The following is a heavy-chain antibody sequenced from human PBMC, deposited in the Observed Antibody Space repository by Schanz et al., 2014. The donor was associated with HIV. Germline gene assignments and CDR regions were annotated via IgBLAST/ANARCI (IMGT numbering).Heavy chain of an antibody. J-gene: IGHJ1*01. CDR3: ARDNRGDYYLDS. V-gene: IGHV3-33*08. CDR2: LWFDGSID. D-gene: IGHD4-17*01. Sequence: VQLVESGGGVVQPGRSLRLSCAASGFTFSSHGMHWVRQAPGKGLEWVAILWFDGSIDYYVDSVKGRFTVFRDNSKNTLYLQMNSLSPEDTAVYYCARDNRGDYYLDSWGQGTLVTVSS. CDR1: GFTFSSHG.